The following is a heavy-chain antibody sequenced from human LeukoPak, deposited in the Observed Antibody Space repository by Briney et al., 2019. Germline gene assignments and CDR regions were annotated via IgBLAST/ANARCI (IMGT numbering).Heavy chain of an antibody. CDR3: ARDQPGSGYSRGAFDI. CDR2: VIPIFGTA. V-gene: IGHV1-69*01. D-gene: IGHD3-22*01. Sequence: SVKVSCKASGGTFSSYAISWVRQAPGQGLEWMGGVIPIFGTANYAQKFQGRVTITADESTSTAYMELSSLRSEDTAVYYCARDQPGSGYSRGAFDIWGQGTMVTVSS. CDR1: GGTFSSYA. J-gene: IGHJ3*02.